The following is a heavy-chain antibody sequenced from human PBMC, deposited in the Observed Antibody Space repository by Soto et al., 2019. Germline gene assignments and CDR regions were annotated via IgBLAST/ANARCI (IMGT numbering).Heavy chain of an antibody. CDR3: ARRLFYSNWFDP. D-gene: IGHD4-4*01. CDR1: GGSISSSSYY. CDR2: IYYSGST. Sequence: SETLSLTCTVSGGSISSSSYYWGWIRQPPGKGLEWIGSIYYSGSTYYNPSLKSRVTISVDTSKNQFSLKLSSVTAADTAVYYCARRLFYSNWFDPWGQGTLVTVSS. V-gene: IGHV4-39*01. J-gene: IGHJ5*02.